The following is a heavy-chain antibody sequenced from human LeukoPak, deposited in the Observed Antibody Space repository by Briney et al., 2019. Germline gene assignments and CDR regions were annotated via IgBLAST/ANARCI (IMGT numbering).Heavy chain of an antibody. CDR3: ARETSGYAYFDY. J-gene: IGHJ4*02. CDR1: GFTVSSNY. V-gene: IGHV3-53*01. Sequence: GGSLRLSCAASGFTVSSNYMSWVRQAPGKGLEWVSVIQSSGTTYYADSVKGRFIISRDNSKNTLYVQMNSLTAEDTAVYYCARETSGYAYFDYWGQGTLVTVSS. CDR2: IQSSGTT. D-gene: IGHD3-22*01.